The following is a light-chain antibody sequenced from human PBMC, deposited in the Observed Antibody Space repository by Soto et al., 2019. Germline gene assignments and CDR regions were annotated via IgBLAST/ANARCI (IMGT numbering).Light chain of an antibody. J-gene: IGKJ4*02. CDR1: QSGSTNY. Sequence: EIVLTQSPGTLSLSPGERATRSCSASQSGSTNYLAWYQQKTGQAPRLVIYGASNRATGIPDRFSGSGSGTDFTLTISRIEPEEFSVYYCQQYGSSGTVGEVTKV. V-gene: IGKV3-20*01. CDR2: GAS. CDR3: QQYGSSGT.